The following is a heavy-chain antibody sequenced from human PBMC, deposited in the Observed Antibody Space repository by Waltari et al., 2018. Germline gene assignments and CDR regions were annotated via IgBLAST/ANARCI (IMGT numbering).Heavy chain of an antibody. CDR3: ARLITIFGVVIMNYYYYGMDV. CDR2: TYHSGST. J-gene: IGHJ6*02. V-gene: IGHV4-38-2*01. D-gene: IGHD3-3*01. CDR1: GYSISSGYY. Sequence: QVQLQESGPGLVKPSETLSLTCAVSGYSISSGYYWGWIRQPPGKGLEWIGSTYHSGSTYYNPSLKSRVTISVDTSKNQCSLKLSSVTAADTAVYYCARLITIFGVVIMNYYYYGMDVWGQGTTVTVSS.